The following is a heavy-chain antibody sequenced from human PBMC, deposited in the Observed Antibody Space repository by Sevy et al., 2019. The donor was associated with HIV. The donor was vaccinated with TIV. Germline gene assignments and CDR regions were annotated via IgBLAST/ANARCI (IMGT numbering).Heavy chain of an antibody. V-gene: IGHV3-64D*06. D-gene: IGHD2-15*01. Sequence: GGSLRLSCSASGFTFSSYAMHWVRQAPGKGLEYVSAISSNGGSTYYADSVKGRFTISRDNSKNTLYLQMSSLRAEDTAVYYCVMGGTVVVADTLDYWGQGTLVTVSS. CDR3: VMGGTVVVADTLDY. J-gene: IGHJ4*02. CDR1: GFTFSSYA. CDR2: ISSNGGST.